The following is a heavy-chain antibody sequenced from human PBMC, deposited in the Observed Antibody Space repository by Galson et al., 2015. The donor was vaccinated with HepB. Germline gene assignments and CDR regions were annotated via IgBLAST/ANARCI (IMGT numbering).Heavy chain of an antibody. V-gene: IGHV4-59*01. J-gene: IGHJ4*02. Sequence: SETLSLTCTVSGGSISSYYWSWIRQPPGKGLEWIGYIYYSGSTNYNPSLKSRVTISVDTSKNQFSLKLSSVTTAHTAAYYYARPYYSSGYYVYWGQGTTVTVSS. D-gene: IGHD6-25*01. CDR2: IYYSGST. CDR3: ARPYYSSGYYVY. CDR1: GGSISSYY.